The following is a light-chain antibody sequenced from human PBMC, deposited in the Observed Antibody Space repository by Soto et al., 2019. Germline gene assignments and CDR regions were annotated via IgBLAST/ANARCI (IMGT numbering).Light chain of an antibody. J-gene: IGLJ2*01. V-gene: IGLV2-14*01. CDR2: EVS. Sequence: QSALTQPASVSGSPGQSITISCTGTSSDVGGYNYVSWYQQHPGKAPKLMIYEVSNRPSGVSNRFHGSKSGSTASLTISGLQAEDEADYYCSSYTSSSTPYLVFGGGTQLTVL. CDR1: SSDVGGYNY. CDR3: SSYTSSSTPYLV.